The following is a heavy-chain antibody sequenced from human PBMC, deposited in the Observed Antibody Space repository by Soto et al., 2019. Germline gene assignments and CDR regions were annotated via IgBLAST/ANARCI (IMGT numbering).Heavy chain of an antibody. CDR1: GYTFTSYD. J-gene: IGHJ6*02. Sequence: ASVKVSCKASGYTFTSYDINWVRQATGQGLEWMGWMNPNSGNTGYAQKFQGRVTMTRNTSISTAYMELSSLRSEDTAVYYCARDFGVVIPYYYYCMDVWGQGTTVTVSS. CDR2: MNPNSGNT. D-gene: IGHD3-3*01. V-gene: IGHV1-8*01. CDR3: ARDFGVVIPYYYYCMDV.